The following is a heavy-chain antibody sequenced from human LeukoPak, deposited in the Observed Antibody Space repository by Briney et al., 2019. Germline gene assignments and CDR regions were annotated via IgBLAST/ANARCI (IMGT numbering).Heavy chain of an antibody. CDR2: ISGSGGST. CDR3: ANPPLWFGELLTPARFDY. V-gene: IGHV3-23*01. Sequence: GGSLRLSCAASGFIFSSYAMSWVRQAPGKGLEWVSAISGSGGSTYYADSVKGRFTISRDNSKNTLYLQMNSLRAEDTAVYYCANPPLWFGELLTPARFDYWGQGTLVTVSS. J-gene: IGHJ4*02. CDR1: GFIFSSYA. D-gene: IGHD3-10*01.